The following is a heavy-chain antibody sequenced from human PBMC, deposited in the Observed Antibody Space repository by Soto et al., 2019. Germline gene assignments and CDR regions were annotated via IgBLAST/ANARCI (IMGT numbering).Heavy chain of an antibody. CDR1: GFTFSDYY. V-gene: IGHV3-11*01. CDR3: ARDKGSWWELLPTAFDI. D-gene: IGHD1-26*01. J-gene: IGHJ3*02. Sequence: XESLRLSCAASGFTFSDYYMSWIRQAPGKGLEWVSYISSSGSTIYYADSVKGRFTISRDNAKNSLYLQMNSLRAEDTAVYYCARDKGSWWELLPTAFDIWGQGTMVTVSS. CDR2: ISSSGSTI.